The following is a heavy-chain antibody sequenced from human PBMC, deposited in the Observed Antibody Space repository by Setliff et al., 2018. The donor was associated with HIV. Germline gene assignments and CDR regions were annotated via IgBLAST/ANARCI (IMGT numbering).Heavy chain of an antibody. D-gene: IGHD3-10*01. V-gene: IGHV1-2*02. Sequence: ASVKVSCKASGYTFTGYYMHWVRQAPGQGLEWMGWINPNSGGTNYARKFQGRVTMTRDTSVSSAYMELSRVRSDDTAVYYCAREELRGTKVFDIWGQGTMVTVSS. CDR2: INPNSGGT. CDR1: GYTFTGYY. CDR3: AREELRGTKVFDI. J-gene: IGHJ3*02.